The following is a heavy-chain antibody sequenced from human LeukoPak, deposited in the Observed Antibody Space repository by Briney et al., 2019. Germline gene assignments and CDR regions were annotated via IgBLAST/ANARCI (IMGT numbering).Heavy chain of an antibody. D-gene: IGHD6-19*01. Sequence: SETLSLTCAVYGGSFSGYYWSWIRQPPGKGLEWIGEINHSGSTNYNPSLKSRVTISVDTSKNQFSLKLSPVTAADTAVYYCARASGYSSGWYHYWGQGTLVTVSS. J-gene: IGHJ4*02. V-gene: IGHV4-34*01. CDR1: GGSFSGYY. CDR2: INHSGST. CDR3: ARASGYSSGWYHY.